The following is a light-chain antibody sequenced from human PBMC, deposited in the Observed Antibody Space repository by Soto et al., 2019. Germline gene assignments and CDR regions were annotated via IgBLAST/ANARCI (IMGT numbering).Light chain of an antibody. Sequence: EIVLTQSPGTLSLSPGERATLSCRASQSVSYTFLAWYQQKPGQAPRLLIHGAFSRATGIPARFSGSGSGTDFTLTISSLEPEDFAVYFCQQYGTSPPWTFGQGTKVDIK. V-gene: IGKV3-20*01. J-gene: IGKJ1*01. CDR2: GAF. CDR3: QQYGTSPPWT. CDR1: QSVSYTF.